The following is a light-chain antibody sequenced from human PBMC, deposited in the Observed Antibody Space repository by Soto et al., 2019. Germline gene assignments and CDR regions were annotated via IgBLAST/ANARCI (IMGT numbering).Light chain of an antibody. CDR2: DAS. CDR1: QSVGTY. J-gene: IGKJ4*01. V-gene: IGKV3-11*01. CDR3: QQRRLCLT. Sequence: DIGLTQSPATLSLSPGERTTLSCRANQSVGTYLNWYQQKSGQAPRLLIFDASNRAAGIPARFSGSGSGTDFTLTISSLDPEDFAVYFCQQRRLCLTCGGGTKVE.